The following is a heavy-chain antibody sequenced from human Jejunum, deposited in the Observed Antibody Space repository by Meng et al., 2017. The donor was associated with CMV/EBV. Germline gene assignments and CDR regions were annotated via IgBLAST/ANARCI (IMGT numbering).Heavy chain of an antibody. D-gene: IGHD6-19*01. CDR1: GYTFTGYD. Sequence: QVHLLPSVAEVKQPGASVKVPCKASGYTFTGYDINWVRQGTGQGLEWMGWMNPNRGTTGYAQKFQGRVTMTRNISKSTAYMDLSSLRSEDTAVYYCATGVADFEYWGQGTLVTVSS. J-gene: IGHJ4*02. V-gene: IGHV1-8*01. CDR2: MNPNRGTT. CDR3: ATGVADFEY.